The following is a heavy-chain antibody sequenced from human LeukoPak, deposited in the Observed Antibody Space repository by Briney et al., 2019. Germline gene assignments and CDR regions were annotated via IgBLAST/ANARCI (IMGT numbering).Heavy chain of an antibody. Sequence: PSETLSLTCTVSGGSLSRYYWSLIRQPPGKGPEWIGYISYSGSTNYNPSLKSRVTISVDTSKNQFSLRLSSVTAADTAVYYCARAGGNWFDPWGQGTLVTVSS. V-gene: IGHV4-59*13. CDR2: ISYSGST. CDR3: ARAGGNWFDP. J-gene: IGHJ5*02. CDR1: GGSLSRYY. D-gene: IGHD3-10*01.